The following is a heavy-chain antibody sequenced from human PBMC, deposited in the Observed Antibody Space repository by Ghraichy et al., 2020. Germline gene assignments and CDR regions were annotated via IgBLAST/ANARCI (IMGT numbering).Heavy chain of an antibody. Sequence: GGSLRLSCVGSGFTFSSYSMNWVRQSPGKGLEWVSYITSSGRFISYADSVKGRFTISRNNPQDSLYLEMNSLRDEDTAVYYCARGSTVVRFYYDAVMDVWGQGTTVSVS. D-gene: IGHD4-23*01. CDR3: ARGSTVVRFYYDAVMDV. V-gene: IGHV3-48*02. J-gene: IGHJ6*02. CDR2: ITSSGRFI. CDR1: GFTFSSYS.